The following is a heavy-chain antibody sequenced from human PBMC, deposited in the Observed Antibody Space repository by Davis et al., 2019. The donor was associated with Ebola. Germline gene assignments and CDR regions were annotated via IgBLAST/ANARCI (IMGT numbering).Heavy chain of an antibody. V-gene: IGHV4-59*12. CDR1: GGSMSRNY. CDR3: ARDVSDGWYGGFDF. CDR2: MHYSGNR. J-gene: IGHJ4*02. Sequence: SETLSLTCTVSGGSMSRNYWSWIRQPPGKGLEWIGYMHYSGNRKYNPSLKSRVTISVDVSKNQLSLRLSSVTAADTAVYYCARDVSDGWYGGFDFWGQGTLVTVSS. D-gene: IGHD6-19*01.